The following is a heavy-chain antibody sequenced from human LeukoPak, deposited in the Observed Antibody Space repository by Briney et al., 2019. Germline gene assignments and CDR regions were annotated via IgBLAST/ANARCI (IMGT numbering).Heavy chain of an antibody. J-gene: IGHJ6*03. CDR1: GFTFGDYA. Sequence: GRSLRLSXTASGFTFGDYAMSWVRQAPGKGLEWVGFIRSKAYGGTTEYAASVKGRFTISRDDSKSIAYLQMNSLKTEDTAVYYCTRDSAPYYYYYYMDVWGKGTTVTVSS. CDR2: IRSKAYGGTT. V-gene: IGHV3-49*04. CDR3: TRDSAPYYYYYYMDV.